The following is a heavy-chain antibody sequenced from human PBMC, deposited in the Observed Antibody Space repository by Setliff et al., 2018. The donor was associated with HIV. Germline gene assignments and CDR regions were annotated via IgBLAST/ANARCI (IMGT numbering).Heavy chain of an antibody. D-gene: IGHD6-19*01. Sequence: GASVKVSCKASGGTFSSYDISWVRQAPGQGLEWMGRIIPVFGETNYAQKFQGRVTITADDFTSTAYMEMRSLRSDDTAVYFCARVPYRSAWFSGGHDAFDIWGQGTMVTVSS. J-gene: IGHJ3*02. CDR1: GGTFSSYD. CDR3: ARVPYRSAWFSGGHDAFDI. V-gene: IGHV1-69*13. CDR2: IIPVFGET.